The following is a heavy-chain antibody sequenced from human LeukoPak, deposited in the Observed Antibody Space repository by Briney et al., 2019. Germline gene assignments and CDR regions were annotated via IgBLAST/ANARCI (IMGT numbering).Heavy chain of an antibody. CDR1: GLTFSNAW. CDR2: MNGEGTTI. D-gene: IGHD1-7*01. CDR3: ATARNFRFEY. V-gene: IGHV3-74*01. Sequence: GGSLRLSCAASGLTFSNAWMHWVRQAPGKGLMWVSRMNGEGTTIDYADSVKGRFTVSRDYAKNTLFLQMNNLRTEDTALYFCATARNFRFEYWGQGSLVIVSA. J-gene: IGHJ4*02.